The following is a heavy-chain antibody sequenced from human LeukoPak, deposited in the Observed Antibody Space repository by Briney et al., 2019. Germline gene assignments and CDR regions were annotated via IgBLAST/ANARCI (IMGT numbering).Heavy chain of an antibody. J-gene: IGHJ4*02. Sequence: SETLSLTCTVSGGSISSYYWSWIRQPPGKGLEWIGYIYHSGSTYYNPSLKSRVTISVDRSKNQFSLKLSSVTAADTAVYYCARESRVEQWLVDYWGQGTLVTVSS. CDR2: IYHSGST. CDR3: ARESRVEQWLVDY. V-gene: IGHV4-59*12. CDR1: GGSISSYY. D-gene: IGHD6-19*01.